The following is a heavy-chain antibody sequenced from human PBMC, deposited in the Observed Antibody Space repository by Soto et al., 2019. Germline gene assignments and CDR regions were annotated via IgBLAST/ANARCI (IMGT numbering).Heavy chain of an antibody. CDR3: ARFEWRAFFGL. D-gene: IGHD2-8*01. V-gene: IGHV4-4*02. CDR2: VYHGGST. J-gene: IGHJ2*01. Sequence: QVQLQESGPGLVRPSGTLSLTCGVSGGSIRSNNWWSWVRQSPGKGLEWIAEVYHGGSTNYNPSLESRVTISLDMSKNQFSLNLTSVTAADTAVYFCARFEWRAFFGLWGRGTLVIVSS. CDR1: GGSIRSNNW.